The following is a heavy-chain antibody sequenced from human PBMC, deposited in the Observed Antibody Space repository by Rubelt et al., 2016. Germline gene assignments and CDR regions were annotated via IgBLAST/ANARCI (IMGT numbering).Heavy chain of an antibody. D-gene: IGHD2-21*02. J-gene: IGHJ6*02. V-gene: IGHV5-51*01. CDR2: IYPGDSDT. Sequence: GKGLEWMGIIYPGDSDTRCSPSFQGQVIISADKSISTAYLQWSSLKASDTAMYYCARHLTVTAYYYYGMDVWGQGTTVTVSS. CDR3: ARHLTVTAYYYYGMDV.